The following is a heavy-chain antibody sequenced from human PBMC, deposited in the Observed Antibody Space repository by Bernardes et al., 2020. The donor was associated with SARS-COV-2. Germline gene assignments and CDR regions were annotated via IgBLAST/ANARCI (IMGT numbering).Heavy chain of an antibody. CDR3: AHRASFYDDDDYYYSGFDY. J-gene: IGHJ4*02. Sequence: SGPTLVKPTQTLTLTCTFSGFSLRTSGMCVSWIRQPPGKALEWLARIDWDDDEYYRTSLKTRLTISKYTSKNQVVLRMTNMDPVDTATYYCAHRASFYDDDDYYYSGFDYWGKGTLVTVS. CDR1: GFSLRTSGMC. V-gene: IGHV2-70*12. CDR2: IDWDDDE. D-gene: IGHD3-22*01.